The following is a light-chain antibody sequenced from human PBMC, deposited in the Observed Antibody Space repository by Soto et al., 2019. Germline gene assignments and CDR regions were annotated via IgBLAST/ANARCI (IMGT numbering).Light chain of an antibody. CDR2: DTS. CDR1: QSVNRQ. J-gene: IGKJ4*01. CDR3: QQRSNWPLT. V-gene: IGKV3-11*01. Sequence: EIVMTQSPASLSVTPGERVTLSCRASQSVNRQVLWYQHRPGQAPRLLIYDTSARAAGIPARFSGSGSSTDVTLTISSLEPEDFAVYVCQQRSNWPLTVGGGTKVDIK.